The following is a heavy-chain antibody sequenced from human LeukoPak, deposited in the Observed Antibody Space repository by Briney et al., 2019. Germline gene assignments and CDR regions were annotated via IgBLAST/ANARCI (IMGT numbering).Heavy chain of an antibody. Sequence: ASVKVSCKASGYTFTGYYMHWVRQAPGQGLEWMGWINPNSGGTNYAQKFQGRVTMTRDTSISTAYMELSRLRSDDTAVYYCARDYRGSGWYRGYYFDYWGQGTPVTVSS. CDR1: GYTFTGYY. CDR2: INPNSGGT. D-gene: IGHD6-19*01. V-gene: IGHV1-2*02. J-gene: IGHJ4*02. CDR3: ARDYRGSGWYRGYYFDY.